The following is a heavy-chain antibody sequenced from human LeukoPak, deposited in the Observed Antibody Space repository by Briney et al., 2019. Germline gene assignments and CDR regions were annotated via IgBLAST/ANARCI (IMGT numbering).Heavy chain of an antibody. CDR1: GFTFSSYA. Sequence: GGSLRLSCAASGFTFSSYALSWVRQAPGKGLEWVSAISGSGGSTYYADSVKGRFAISRDNSKNTLYLQMNSLRAEDTAVYYCARTNYYDSSGYHRTPFDYWGQGTLVTVSS. J-gene: IGHJ4*02. CDR3: ARTNYYDSSGYHRTPFDY. V-gene: IGHV3-23*01. D-gene: IGHD3-22*01. CDR2: ISGSGGST.